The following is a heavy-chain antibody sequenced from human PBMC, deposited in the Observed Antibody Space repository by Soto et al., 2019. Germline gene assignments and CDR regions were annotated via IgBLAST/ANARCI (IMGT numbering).Heavy chain of an antibody. CDR3: ARVSTTAKTFDY. J-gene: IGHJ4*02. Sequence: GGSLRLSCAASGFIVSSNYMSWVRQAPGKGLEWVSIIYSGGNIYYADSVRGRFTISRDNSKSTLYLQMNSLRAEDTAVHYCARVSTTAKTFDYWGQGTLVTVSS. CDR2: IYSGGNI. D-gene: IGHD4-17*01. V-gene: IGHV3-53*01. CDR1: GFIVSSNY.